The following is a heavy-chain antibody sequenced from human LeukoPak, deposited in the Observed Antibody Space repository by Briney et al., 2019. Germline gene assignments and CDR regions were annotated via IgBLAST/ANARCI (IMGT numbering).Heavy chain of an antibody. CDR3: AARRGLVHFDY. CDR2: ISSSSSYT. J-gene: IGHJ4*02. D-gene: IGHD3-10*01. V-gene: IGHV3-11*06. CDR1: GFTFSDYY. Sequence: GGSLRLSCAASGFTFSDYYMSWIRQAPGKGLEWVSYISSSSSYTNYADSVKGRFTISRDNAKSSLYLQMNSLRAEDTAVYYCAARRGLVHFDYWGQGTLVTVSS.